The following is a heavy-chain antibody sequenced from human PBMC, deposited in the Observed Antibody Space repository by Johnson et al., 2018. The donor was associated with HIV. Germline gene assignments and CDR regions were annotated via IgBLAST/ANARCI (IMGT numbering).Heavy chain of an antibody. CDR3: AKDPFSFGVAMTAFDI. J-gene: IGHJ3*02. V-gene: IGHV3-20*04. CDR2: INWNGGSK. Sequence: VQLVESGGGLVKPGESLRLSCAASGFSFSNAWMNWVRQAPGKGLEWVSGINWNGGSKGYADSVKGRFTISRDNSKNTLYLQMNSLRAEDTALYYCAKDPFSFGVAMTAFDIWGQGTSVAVSS. CDR1: GFSFSNAW. D-gene: IGHD3-3*01.